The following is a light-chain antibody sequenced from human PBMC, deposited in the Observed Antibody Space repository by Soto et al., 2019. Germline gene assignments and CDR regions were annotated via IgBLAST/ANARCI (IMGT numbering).Light chain of an antibody. J-gene: IGKJ4*01. V-gene: IGKV1-9*01. CDR2: AAS. Sequence: DIQMTQSPSLLSASVGDRVTITCLASQAISTYLAWYQQASGKAPKLLISAASTLQRGVPSRFSGSGSGTQFTLTISSLQPEDFATYYCQQLNAYPLTFGGGTKVDIK. CDR3: QQLNAYPLT. CDR1: QAISTY.